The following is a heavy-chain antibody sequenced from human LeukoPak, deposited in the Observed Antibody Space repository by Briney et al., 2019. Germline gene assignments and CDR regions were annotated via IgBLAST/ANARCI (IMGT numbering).Heavy chain of an antibody. CDR3: ARGTCSGEGHCMDD. CDR1: RFTLDDYA. CDR2: ISWNSGSI. D-gene: IGHD7-27*01. J-gene: IGHJ6*02. Sequence: GRSLRLSCAASRFTLDDYAMQCVRQAPGKGLEWVSGISWNSGSIGYADCVKGRFTISRDNAKNSLYLQMNSLRAEDTALYYCARGTCSGEGHCMDDWGQGTTVTVSS. V-gene: IGHV3-9*01.